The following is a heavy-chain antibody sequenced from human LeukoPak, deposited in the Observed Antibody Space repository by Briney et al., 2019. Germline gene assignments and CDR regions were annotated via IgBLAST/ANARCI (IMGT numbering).Heavy chain of an antibody. CDR2: IYITGST. V-gene: IGHV4-4*07. Sequence: SETLSLTCTVSGGSMSSDYWSWIRQPAGKGLEWIGRIYITGSTNYNPSLKSRVTMSVDTSKNQFSLKLSSVTAADTAVYYCARSDYYDSSGYPTHLNWSDPWGQGTLVTVSS. J-gene: IGHJ5*02. CDR3: ARSDYYDSSGYPTHLNWSDP. D-gene: IGHD3-22*01. CDR1: GGSMSSDY.